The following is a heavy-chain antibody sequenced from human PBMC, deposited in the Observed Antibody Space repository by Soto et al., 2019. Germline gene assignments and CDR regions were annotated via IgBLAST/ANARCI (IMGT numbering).Heavy chain of an antibody. D-gene: IGHD3-22*01. Sequence: QVQLQESGPGLVKPSETLSLTCTVSGGSVSSGSYYWSWIRQPPGEGLEWIGYIYYSGSTNYNPSLKSRVTISVDTSKNQFSLKLSSVTAADTAVYYCARDDSSPDYYGMDVWGQGTTVTVSS. J-gene: IGHJ6*02. V-gene: IGHV4-61*01. CDR2: IYYSGST. CDR3: ARDDSSPDYYGMDV. CDR1: GGSVSSGSYY.